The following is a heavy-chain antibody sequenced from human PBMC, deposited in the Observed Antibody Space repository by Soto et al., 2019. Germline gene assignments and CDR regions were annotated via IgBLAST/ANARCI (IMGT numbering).Heavy chain of an antibody. CDR3: ARHDDVGKETDGMDV. CDR2: IYYSGST. CDR1: GGSISSSSYY. Sequence: PSETLSLTCTVSGGSISSSSYYWGWIRQPPGKGLEWIGSIYYSGSTYYNPSLKSRVTISVDTSKNQFSLKLSSVTAADTAVYYCARHDDVGKETDGMDVWGQGTTVTVSS. D-gene: IGHD2-15*01. J-gene: IGHJ6*02. V-gene: IGHV4-39*01.